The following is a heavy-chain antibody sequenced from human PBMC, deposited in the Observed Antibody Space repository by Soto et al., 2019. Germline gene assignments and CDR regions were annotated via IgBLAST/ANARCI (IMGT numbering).Heavy chain of an antibody. CDR1: GFTFSDYY. Sequence: ESGGGLVKPGGSLRLSCAASGFTFSDYYMSWIRQAPGKGLEWVSYISSSSVYTNYADSVRGRFTISRDNAKNSLYLQMNSLRAEDTGVYYCARDAPDDSSSTAYYYYGMDVWGRGTTVTVSS. J-gene: IGHJ6*02. V-gene: IGHV3-11*06. D-gene: IGHD6-6*01. CDR2: ISSSSVYT. CDR3: ARDAPDDSSSTAYYYYGMDV.